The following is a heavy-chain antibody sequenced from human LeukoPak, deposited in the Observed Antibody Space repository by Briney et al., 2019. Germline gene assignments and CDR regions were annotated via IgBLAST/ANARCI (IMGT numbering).Heavy chain of an antibody. J-gene: IGHJ4*02. CDR1: GFTFSSYS. CDR3: ARETISGSDIDY. Sequence: GGSLRLSCAASGFTFSSYSMNWVRQAPGKGLEWVSSISSSSSYIYYADSVKGRFTISRDNAKNSLYLQMNSLRAEDTAVYYCARETISGSDIDYWGQGTLVTVSS. D-gene: IGHD3-22*01. CDR2: ISSSSSYI. V-gene: IGHV3-21*01.